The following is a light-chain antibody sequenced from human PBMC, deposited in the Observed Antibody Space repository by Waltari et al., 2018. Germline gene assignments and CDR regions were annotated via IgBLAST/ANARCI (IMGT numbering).Light chain of an antibody. Sequence: EMGLTRSPGTASFSPGEGVPLSCRASQTVGSSSLAWYQQKPGQAPRLVIYRASRRATGIPDRFSGSGSGTDFSLTISRLEPEDFAVYYCQQHGTLPATFGQGTKVEIK. CDR1: QTVGSSS. V-gene: IGKV3-20*01. CDR3: QQHGTLPAT. CDR2: RAS. J-gene: IGKJ1*01.